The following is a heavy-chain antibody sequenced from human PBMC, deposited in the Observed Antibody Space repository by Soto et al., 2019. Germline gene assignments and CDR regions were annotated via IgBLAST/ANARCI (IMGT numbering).Heavy chain of an antibody. Sequence: QVQLQESGPGLVKPSQTLSLICTVSGGSISSHDDYWSWIRQLPGEGLEWIGFIYHNGNTFYNPSLKSRLTISLDTSKNQFSLKLSSVTAADPAVYYCTRGELWWDYWGQGTLVTVSS. V-gene: IGHV4-30-4*08. D-gene: IGHD2-21*01. CDR1: GGSISSHDDY. CDR2: IYHNGNT. J-gene: IGHJ4*02. CDR3: TRGELWWDY.